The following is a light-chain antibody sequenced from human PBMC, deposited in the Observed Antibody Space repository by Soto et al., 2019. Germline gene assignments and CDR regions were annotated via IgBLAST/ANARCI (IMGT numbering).Light chain of an antibody. CDR2: GTT. Sequence: QSVLTQTPSVSGAPGQRVTISCTGRSSNIRAGYDVHWYQHLPGTAPKLLIYGTTNRPSGVPDRFSGSKSGISASLAITGLQAEDEADYYCHSYDSSLSASVFGAGTKLTVL. CDR1: SSNIRAGYD. CDR3: HSYDSSLSASV. J-gene: IGLJ1*01. V-gene: IGLV1-40*01.